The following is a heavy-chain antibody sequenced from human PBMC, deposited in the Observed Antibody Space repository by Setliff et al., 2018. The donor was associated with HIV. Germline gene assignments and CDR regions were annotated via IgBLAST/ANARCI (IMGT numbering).Heavy chain of an antibody. D-gene: IGHD3-22*01. J-gene: IGHJ4*02. CDR3: TSSGANYYDRSVYPGY. CDR1: GFTFGDFA. Sequence: GGSLRLSCTVSGFTFGDFAVTWVRQAPGKGLEWVGFIRSKAYGGTTDYAASVKGRFIISRDDSKSIGYLQMNSLKTEDTAVYYCTSSGANYYDRSVYPGYWGQGTLVTVSS. V-gene: IGHV3-49*04. CDR2: IRSKAYGGTT.